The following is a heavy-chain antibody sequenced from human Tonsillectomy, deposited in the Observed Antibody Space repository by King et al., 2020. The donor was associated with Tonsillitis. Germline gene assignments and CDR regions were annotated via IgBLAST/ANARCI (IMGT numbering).Heavy chain of an antibody. Sequence: VQLVESGGGLVQPVGSLRISCVASGFTFSSYEMNWVRQAPGKGLEWVSHISSSVNSIYYADSVKGRFTISRDNAKKSVFLQMNSLRGEDTAVYYCARRYCSSTSCLIDYWGQGVLVTVAS. V-gene: IGHV3-48*03. CDR2: ISSSVNSI. CDR1: GFTFSSYE. CDR3: ARRYCSSTSCLIDY. J-gene: IGHJ4*02. D-gene: IGHD2-2*01.